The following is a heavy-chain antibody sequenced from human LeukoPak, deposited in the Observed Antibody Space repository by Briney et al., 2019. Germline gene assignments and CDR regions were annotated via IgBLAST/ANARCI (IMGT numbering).Heavy chain of an antibody. V-gene: IGHV3-53*01. Sequence: PGGSLRLSCAASGFTVSSSYMSWVRQAPGKGLEWVSVIYSGGSTYYADSVKGRFTISRDNSKNTLYLQMNSLETEDTAVYFCTREGCGATSCYTNDYWGQGTLVTVSS. J-gene: IGHJ4*02. CDR2: IYSGGST. D-gene: IGHD2-2*01. CDR3: TREGCGATSCYTNDY. CDR1: GFTVSSSY.